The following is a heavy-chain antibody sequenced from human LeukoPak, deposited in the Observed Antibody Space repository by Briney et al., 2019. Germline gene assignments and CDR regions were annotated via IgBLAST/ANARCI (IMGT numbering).Heavy chain of an antibody. Sequence: GGSLRLSCAGSRFISSRYSMNWIRQAPGKGLEWVAHISGSGGTIYYADSVKGRFTISRDNSWNTLYLQMSSLRAEDTAVYYCAKDQVISGSEASDIWGQGTMVTVSS. CDR3: AKDQVISGSEASDI. CDR2: ISGSGGTI. V-gene: IGHV3-48*01. D-gene: IGHD2-21*01. J-gene: IGHJ3*02. CDR1: RFISSRYS.